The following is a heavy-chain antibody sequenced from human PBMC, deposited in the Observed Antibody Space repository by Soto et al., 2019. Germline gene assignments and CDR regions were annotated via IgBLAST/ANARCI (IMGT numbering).Heavy chain of an antibody. Sequence: QVQLQQWGAGLLKPSETLSLTCAVYGGSFSGYYWTWIRQPPGTGLEWIGEINHSGSTNYNPSLKSLVTISVDTSKNQFSLKLTSVTAADTAVYHCARDKITALFDYWGQGTLVTVSS. V-gene: IGHV4-34*01. CDR3: ARDKITALFDY. J-gene: IGHJ4*02. CDR2: INHSGST. CDR1: GGSFSGYY. D-gene: IGHD3-10*01.